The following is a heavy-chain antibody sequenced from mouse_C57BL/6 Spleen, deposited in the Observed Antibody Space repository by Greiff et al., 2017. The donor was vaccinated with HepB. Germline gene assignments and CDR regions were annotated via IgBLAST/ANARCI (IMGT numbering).Heavy chain of an antibody. D-gene: IGHD2-2*01. CDR2: IYPGDGDT. CDR3: ARGYAGYPAWFAY. V-gene: IGHV1-80*01. CDR1: GYAFSSYW. J-gene: IGHJ3*01. Sequence: VQLQQSGAELVKPGASVKISCKASGYAFSSYWMNWVKQRPGKGLEWIGQIYPGDGDTNYNGKFKGKATLTADKSSSTAYMQLSSLTSEDSAVYYCARGYAGYPAWFAYWGQGTLVTVSA.